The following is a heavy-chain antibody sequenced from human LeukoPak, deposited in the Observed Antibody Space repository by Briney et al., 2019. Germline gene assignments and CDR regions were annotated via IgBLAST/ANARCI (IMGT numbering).Heavy chain of an antibody. CDR1: GYTFTSYG. J-gene: IGHJ5*02. D-gene: IGHD6-19*01. CDR3: ARGHSGVAGP. CDR2: INPNSGGT. Sequence: GASVKVSCKASGYTFTSYGISWVRQAPGQGLEWMGWINPNSGGTNYAQKFQGWVTMTRDTSISTAYMELSRLRSDDTAVYYCARGHSGVAGPWGQGTLVTVSS. V-gene: IGHV1-2*04.